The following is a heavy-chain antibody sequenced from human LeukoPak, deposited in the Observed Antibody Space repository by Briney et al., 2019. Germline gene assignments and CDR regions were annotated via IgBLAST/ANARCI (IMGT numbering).Heavy chain of an antibody. V-gene: IGHV1-2*02. CDR3: ARVARFQRNVPSVGSELGY. CDR1: GYSFTGFY. Sequence: ASVKVSCKASGYSFTGFYIHWVRQAPGQGLEWVGWINPDSGDTKSPREFQGRVTMTRDTSIRTAYMDLSRLRSDDTAVYFCARVARFQRNVPSVGSELGYWGQGTLVTVSS. D-gene: IGHD3-10*01. CDR2: INPDSGDT. J-gene: IGHJ4*02.